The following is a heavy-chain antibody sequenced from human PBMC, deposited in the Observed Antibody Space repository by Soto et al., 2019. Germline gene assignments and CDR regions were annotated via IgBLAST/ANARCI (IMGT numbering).Heavy chain of an antibody. Sequence: QVQLVESGGGVIQPGRSLRLSCAASGFTFSSYGMHWVRQAPGKGLEWVAVISYDGSNKYYADSVKGRFTISRDNSKNTLYLQMNSLRAEDTAVYYCAQPLIGAVAHINWFYPWGQGTLVTVSS. J-gene: IGHJ5*02. D-gene: IGHD6-19*01. CDR3: AQPLIGAVAHINWFYP. CDR2: ISYDGSNK. V-gene: IGHV3-30*18. CDR1: GFTFSSYG.